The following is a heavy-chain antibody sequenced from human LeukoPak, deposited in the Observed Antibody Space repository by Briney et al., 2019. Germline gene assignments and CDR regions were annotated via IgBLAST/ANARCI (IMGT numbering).Heavy chain of an antibody. V-gene: IGHV4-38-2*02. Sequence: SETLSLTCTVSDYSISSGYYWGWIRPPPGKGLEWIGSIYHSGSTYYNPSLKSRVTISLDTSENQFSLKLSSVTAADTAVYYCASSRGSYSWFDPWGQGTQVTVSS. J-gene: IGHJ5*02. CDR2: IYHSGST. CDR1: DYSISSGYY. D-gene: IGHD1-26*01. CDR3: ASSRGSYSWFDP.